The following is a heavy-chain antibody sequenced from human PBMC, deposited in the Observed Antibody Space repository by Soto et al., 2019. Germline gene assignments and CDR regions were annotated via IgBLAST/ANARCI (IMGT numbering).Heavy chain of an antibody. J-gene: IGHJ4*02. CDR1: GGTFSKFS. Sequence: QVQLVQSGAEVKRPGSSVKVSCKTSGGTFSKFSISWLRQAPGHGLEWIGGITPISLKTHYAQKFQGRVTITADDLTTTSYLEVSSLKFEDTAVYYCATSRLIQLWAADFWGQGTRVTVSS. CDR3: ATSRLIQLWAADF. CDR2: ITPISLKT. D-gene: IGHD5-18*01. V-gene: IGHV1-69*01.